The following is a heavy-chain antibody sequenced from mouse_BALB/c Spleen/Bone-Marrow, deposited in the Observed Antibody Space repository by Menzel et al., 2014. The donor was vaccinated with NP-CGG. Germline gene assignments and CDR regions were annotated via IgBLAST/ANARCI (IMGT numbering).Heavy chain of an antibody. CDR3: ARDYYGRSYAMDY. V-gene: IGHV5-6-3*01. J-gene: IGHJ4*01. Sequence: EVKVVESGGGLVQPGGSLELSCAASGFTFSSYGMSWVRQTPDKRLELVATINSNGGSTYYPDSVKGRFTISRDNAKNTLYLQMSSLKSEDTAMYYCARDYYGRSYAMDYWGQGTSVTVSS. CDR2: INSNGGST. D-gene: IGHD1-1*01. CDR1: GFTFSSYG.